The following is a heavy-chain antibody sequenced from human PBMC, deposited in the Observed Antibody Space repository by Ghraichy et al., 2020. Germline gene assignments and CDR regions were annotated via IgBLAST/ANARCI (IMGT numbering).Heavy chain of an antibody. CDR1: GGSISSGDYY. J-gene: IGHJ4*02. Sequence: SETLSLTCTVSGGSISSGDYYWSWIRQPPGKGLEWIGYIYYSGSTYYNPSLKSRVTISVDTSKNQFSLKLSSVTAADTAVYYCARVRGTTVTTGRSGREPTEKNDYWGQGTLVTVSS. V-gene: IGHV4-30-4*01. CDR3: ARVRGTTVTTGRSGREPTEKNDY. CDR2: IYYSGST. D-gene: IGHD4-17*01.